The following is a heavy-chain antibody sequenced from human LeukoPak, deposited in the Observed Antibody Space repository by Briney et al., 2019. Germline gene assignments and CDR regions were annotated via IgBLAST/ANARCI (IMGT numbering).Heavy chain of an antibody. CDR1: GFTFSSYW. CDR2: IKQDASQE. Sequence: GGSLRLSCAASGFTFSSYWMSWVRQAPGKGPEWVAHIKQDASQEYHVDSVKGRFTISRDNAKNSLYLQMNSLRAEDTAVYYCARGVVYPAWSGPHWSDYWGQGTLVTVSS. CDR3: ARGVVYPAWSGPHWSDY. J-gene: IGHJ4*02. D-gene: IGHD3-3*01. V-gene: IGHV3-7*01.